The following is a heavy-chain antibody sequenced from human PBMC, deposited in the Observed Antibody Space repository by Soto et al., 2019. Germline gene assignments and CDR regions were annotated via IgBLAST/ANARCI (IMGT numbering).Heavy chain of an antibody. Sequence: GASVEVSWKAPGDTFASYDLSWVRQATGKGLEWMGWMNPNSGNTGYAQKFQGRVTMTRNTSISTAYMELSSLRSEDTAVYYCARSGYRYGQGSGYYSYMDVWGKGITVTVSS. V-gene: IGHV1-8*01. CDR1: GDTFASYD. CDR3: ARSGYRYGQGSGYYSYMDV. D-gene: IGHD5-18*01. J-gene: IGHJ6*03. CDR2: MNPNSGNT.